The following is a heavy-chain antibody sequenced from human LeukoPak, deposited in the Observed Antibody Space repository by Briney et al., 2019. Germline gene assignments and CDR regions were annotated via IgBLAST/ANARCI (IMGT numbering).Heavy chain of an antibody. Sequence: PGGSLRLSCAASGFTFSSYGMHWVRQAPGKGLEWVAIIWYDGSNKYYADSVKGRSTISRDNSKNTLYLQMNSLRAEDTAVYYCARRYCSSTSCYGEDFDYWGQGTLVTVSS. V-gene: IGHV3-33*01. J-gene: IGHJ4*02. CDR1: GFTFSSYG. CDR2: IWYDGSNK. D-gene: IGHD2-2*01. CDR3: ARRYCSSTSCYGEDFDY.